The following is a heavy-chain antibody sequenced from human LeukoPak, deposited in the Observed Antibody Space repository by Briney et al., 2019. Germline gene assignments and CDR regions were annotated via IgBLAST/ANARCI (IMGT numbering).Heavy chain of an antibody. CDR2: ISSSSNYI. D-gene: IGHD3-10*01. CDR1: GXTFSSYS. V-gene: IGHV3-21*01. J-gene: IGHJ6*02. Sequence: PGGSLRLSCAASGXTFSSYSMNWVRQAPGKGLEWVSSISSSSNYIYYADSVKGQFTLSRDNAKNSLYLQMNSLRAEDTAVYYCARPYYYGSGSFRGMDVWGQGTTVTVSS. CDR3: ARPYYYGSGSFRGMDV.